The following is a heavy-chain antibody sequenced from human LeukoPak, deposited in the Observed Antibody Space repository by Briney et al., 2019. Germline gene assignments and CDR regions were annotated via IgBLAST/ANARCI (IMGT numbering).Heavy chain of an antibody. V-gene: IGHV3-30*04. Sequence: GGSLGLSCTASGFTFSILPLHWVRQAPGKGLEWVAFTSGDGSTYDYADSVRGRFTISSDISKKTMYLQMNSVRDDDTAVYWWAMDYYDSNGNSRGWDYWGQGTLVIVSS. CDR2: TSGDGSTY. J-gene: IGHJ4*02. CDR1: GFTFSILP. D-gene: IGHD3-9*01. CDR3: AMDYYDSNGNSRGWDY.